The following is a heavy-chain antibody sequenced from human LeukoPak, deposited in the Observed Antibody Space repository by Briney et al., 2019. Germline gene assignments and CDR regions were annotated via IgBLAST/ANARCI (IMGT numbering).Heavy chain of an antibody. CDR3: ARGPGEMATIT. CDR2: IWYDGSNK. J-gene: IGHJ4*02. Sequence: GSLRLSCAAAGFTFSSYGLHWVRQAPGQGLEWVAVIWYDGSNKYYADSVKGRFTISRDNSKNTLYLQMNSLRAEDTAVYYCARGPGEMATITGGQGTLVTVSS. CDR1: GFTFSSYG. V-gene: IGHV3-33*01. D-gene: IGHD5-24*01.